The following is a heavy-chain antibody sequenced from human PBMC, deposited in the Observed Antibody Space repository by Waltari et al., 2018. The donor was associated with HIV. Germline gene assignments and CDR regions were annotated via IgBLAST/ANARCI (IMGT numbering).Heavy chain of an antibody. CDR3: ARESEEVSPHVDTAMAAFDY. CDR2: IYTSGST. J-gene: IGHJ4*02. Sequence: QVQLQESGPGLVKPSQTLSLTCPVTGGSISSGRYYWSWTRQPAGTGLEWIGRIYTSGSTNYNPSLKSRVTISVDTSKNQFSLKLSSVTAADTAVYYCARESEEVSPHVDTAMAAFDYWGQGTLVTVSS. CDR1: GGSISSGRYY. V-gene: IGHV4-61*02. D-gene: IGHD5-18*01.